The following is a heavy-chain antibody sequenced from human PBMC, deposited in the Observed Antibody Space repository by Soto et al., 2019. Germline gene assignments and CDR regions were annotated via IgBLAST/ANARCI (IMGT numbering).Heavy chain of an antibody. CDR3: ATDKVGATRPHFDY. J-gene: IGHJ4*02. CDR2: FDPEDGET. CDR1: GYTLTELS. D-gene: IGHD1-26*01. V-gene: IGHV1-24*01. Sequence: QVQLVQSGAEVKKPGASVKVSCKVSGYTLTELSMHWVRQAPGKGLEWMGGFDPEDGETIYAQKFLVRVTMTEDTSTYTAYMELSSLSSEDTAVYYCATDKVGATRPHFDYWGQGTLVTVSS.